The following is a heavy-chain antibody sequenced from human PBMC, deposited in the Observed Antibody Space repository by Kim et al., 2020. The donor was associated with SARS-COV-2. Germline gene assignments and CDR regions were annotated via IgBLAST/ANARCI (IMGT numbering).Heavy chain of an antibody. D-gene: IGHD3-10*01. V-gene: IGHV4-39*01. CDR3: ARRYGFGELLTWAWYFDY. J-gene: IGHJ4*02. Sequence: KSRATISVDTSKNQFSLKLSSVTAADTAVYYCARRYGFGELLTWAWYFDYWGQGTLVTVSS.